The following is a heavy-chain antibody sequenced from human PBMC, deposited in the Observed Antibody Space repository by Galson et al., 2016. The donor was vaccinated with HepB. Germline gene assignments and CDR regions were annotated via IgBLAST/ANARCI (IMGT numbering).Heavy chain of an antibody. J-gene: IGHJ3*01. CDR1: GYALTNYG. D-gene: IGHD7-27*01. CDR2: MNTHSGNT. Sequence: SCKASGYALTNYGISWVRQAPGQGPEWMGWMNTHSGNTNYAHKPQGRVTMTADTSTSTVYMELRSLRSDDTGVYYCVRDRGDWGAAVDLWGQGTMVSVSS. V-gene: IGHV1-18*04. CDR3: VRDRGDWGAAVDL.